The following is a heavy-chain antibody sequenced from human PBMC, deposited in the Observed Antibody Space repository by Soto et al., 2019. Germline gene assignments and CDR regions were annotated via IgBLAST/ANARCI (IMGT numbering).Heavy chain of an antibody. CDR2: IYYSGST. Sequence: QVQLQESGPGLVKPSETLSLTCTVSGGSVSSGSYYWSWIRQPPGKGLEWIGYIYYSGSTNYNPSLKSRVTTTVDTSKNQFSLKVSSVTAADTAVYYCARDLSSSWYGDWFDPWGQGTLVTVSS. J-gene: IGHJ5*02. V-gene: IGHV4-61*01. CDR3: ARDLSSSWYGDWFDP. D-gene: IGHD6-13*01. CDR1: GGSVSSGSYY.